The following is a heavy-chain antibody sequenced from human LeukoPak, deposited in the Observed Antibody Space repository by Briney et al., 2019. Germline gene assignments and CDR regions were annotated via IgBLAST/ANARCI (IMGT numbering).Heavy chain of an antibody. Sequence: SETLSLTCTVSGGSISSYYWSWIRQPPGKGREWSGYIYYSGSTNYNPSLKSRVTISVDTSKNQFSLKLSSVTAADTAVYYCARSALYGRGSWFDPWGQGTLVTVSS. CDR1: GGSISSYY. CDR2: IYYSGST. CDR3: ARSALYGRGSWFDP. J-gene: IGHJ5*02. D-gene: IGHD4-17*01. V-gene: IGHV4-59*01.